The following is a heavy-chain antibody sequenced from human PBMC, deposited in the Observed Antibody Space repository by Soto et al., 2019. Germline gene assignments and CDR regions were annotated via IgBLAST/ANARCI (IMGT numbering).Heavy chain of an antibody. CDR1: GFTFSSYA. CDR3: AKVFFASYSGYDWRRGGFDY. D-gene: IGHD5-12*01. V-gene: IGHV3-23*01. Sequence: GGSLRLSCAASGFTFSSYAMSWVRQAPGKGLEWVSAISGSGGSTYYADSVKGRFTISRDNSKNTLYLQMNSLRAEDTAVYYCAKVFFASYSGYDWRRGGFDYWGQGTLVTVSS. CDR2: ISGSGGST. J-gene: IGHJ4*02.